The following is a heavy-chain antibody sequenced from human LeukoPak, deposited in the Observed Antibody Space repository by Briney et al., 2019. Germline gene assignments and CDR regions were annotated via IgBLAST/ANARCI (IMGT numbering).Heavy chain of an antibody. Sequence: GASVNVSCKASGYTFTGYYMHWVRQAPGQGLEWMGWINPNSGGTNYAQKFQGRVTMTRDTSISTAYMELSRLRSDNTAVYYCARIHYGSGSYCFDYWGQGTLVTVSS. CDR2: INPNSGGT. J-gene: IGHJ4*02. CDR1: GYTFTGYY. D-gene: IGHD3-10*01. V-gene: IGHV1-2*02. CDR3: ARIHYGSGSYCFDY.